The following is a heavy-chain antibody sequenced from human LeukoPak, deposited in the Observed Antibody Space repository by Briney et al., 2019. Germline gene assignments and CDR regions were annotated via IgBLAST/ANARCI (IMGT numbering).Heavy chain of an antibody. CDR3: AKDPPGIAVAGSRGGY. V-gene: IGHV3-23*01. CDR2: ISGSGGST. D-gene: IGHD6-19*01. J-gene: IGHJ4*02. CDR1: GFTFSSYG. Sequence: GGSLRLSCAASGFTFSSYGMSWVRQAPGKGLEWVSAISGSGGSTYYADSVKGRFTISRDNSKNTLCLQMNSLRAEDTAVYYCAKDPPGIAVAGSRGGYWGQGTLVTVSS.